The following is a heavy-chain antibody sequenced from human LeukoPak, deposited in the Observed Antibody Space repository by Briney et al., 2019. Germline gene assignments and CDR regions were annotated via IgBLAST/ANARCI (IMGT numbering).Heavy chain of an antibody. CDR2: ISPYNGNT. CDR1: GYTFTSHG. J-gene: IGHJ4*02. Sequence: ASVKVSCKASGYTFTSHGIIWVRQAPGQGLEWMGWISPYNGNTNYAQKLQGRVTMTTDISTSTAYMELRSLRSDDTAMYYCARGSRYMYGYDLVGSNDYWGQGTLVTVSS. D-gene: IGHD5-18*01. CDR3: ARGSRYMYGYDLVGSNDY. V-gene: IGHV1-18*01.